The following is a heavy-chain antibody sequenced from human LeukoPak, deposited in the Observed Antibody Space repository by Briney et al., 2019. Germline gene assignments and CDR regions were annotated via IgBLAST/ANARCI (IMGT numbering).Heavy chain of an antibody. CDR2: IYYSGST. J-gene: IGHJ4*02. V-gene: IGHV4-59*01. D-gene: IGHD3-3*01. CDR1: GGSISSYY. Sequence: SETLPLTCTVSGGSISSYYWSWIRQPPGKGLEWVGYIYYSGSTNYNPSLKSRVTISVDTSKNQFSLKLSSVTAADTAVYYCATDRGWRTSGYYLYYFEYWGQGTLVTYSS. CDR3: ATDRGWRTSGYYLYYFEY.